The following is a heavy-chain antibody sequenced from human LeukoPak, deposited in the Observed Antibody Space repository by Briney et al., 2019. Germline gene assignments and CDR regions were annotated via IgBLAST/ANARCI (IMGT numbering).Heavy chain of an antibody. CDR1: GSIPFNSYS. CDR3: AKMQGYFDY. Sequence: PAGSLTLSCAASGSIPFNSYSMSWVRQAPGKGLEWVSAITSSGETTYYAASVKGRFTISRDNSKNMVYLQMNSLRAEDAATYYCAKMQGYFDYWGQGGLGAASS. CDR2: ITSSGETT. J-gene: IGHJ4*02. V-gene: IGHV3-23*01.